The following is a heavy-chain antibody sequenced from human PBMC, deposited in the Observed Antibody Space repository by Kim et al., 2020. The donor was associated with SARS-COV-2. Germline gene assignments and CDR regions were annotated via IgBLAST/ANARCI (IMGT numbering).Heavy chain of an antibody. Sequence: SETLSLTCAVYGGSFSGYYWSWIRQPPGKGLEWIGEINHSGSTNYNPSLKSRVTISVDTSKNQFSLKLSSVTAADTAVYYCARGPGSGSYYNVGYYYGMDVWGQGTTVTVSS. CDR1: GGSFSGYY. V-gene: IGHV4-34*01. CDR2: INHSGST. D-gene: IGHD3-10*01. CDR3: ARGPGSGSYYNVGYYYGMDV. J-gene: IGHJ6*02.